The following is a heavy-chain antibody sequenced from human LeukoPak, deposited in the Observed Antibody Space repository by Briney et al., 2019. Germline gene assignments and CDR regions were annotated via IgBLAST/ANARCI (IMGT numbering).Heavy chain of an antibody. CDR1: GYTFSSYG. J-gene: IGHJ3*02. Sequence: GASVKVSCKASGYTFSSYGINWVRQAPGQGLEWVGWISAINNGNARYAQKFQGRLTMTTDTSTTTAYMELRSLRSDDTAVYYCSREFPFCGADCFSGVFDIWGQGTMVTVS. CDR2: ISAINNGNA. CDR3: SREFPFCGADCFSGVFDI. D-gene: IGHD2-21*02. V-gene: IGHV1-18*01.